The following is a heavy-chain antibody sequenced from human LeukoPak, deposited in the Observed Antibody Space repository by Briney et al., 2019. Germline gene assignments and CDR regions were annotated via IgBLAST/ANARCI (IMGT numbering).Heavy chain of an antibody. Sequence: GGSLRLSCAAPGFTFSSYAMSWVRQAPGKGLEWVSAISGSGESTFYADSVKGRFTISRDNSENTLYLQMNSLRVEDTAIYYCAKEGSATGQLYNWFDPWGQGTLVTVSS. CDR1: GFTFSSYA. CDR3: AKEGSATGQLYNWFDP. D-gene: IGHD3-10*01. V-gene: IGHV3-23*01. J-gene: IGHJ5*02. CDR2: ISGSGEST.